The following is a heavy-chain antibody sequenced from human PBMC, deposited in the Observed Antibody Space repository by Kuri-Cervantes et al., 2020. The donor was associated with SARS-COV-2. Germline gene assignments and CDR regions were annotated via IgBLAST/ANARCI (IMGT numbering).Heavy chain of an antibody. CDR3: ARRAHEWLRRTKGNDAFDI. CDR2: IYSGST. CDR1: DSSISSVYY. D-gene: IGHD5-12*01. J-gene: IGHJ3*02. V-gene: IGHV4-38-2*01. Sequence: SQTLSLTCGVSDSSISSVYYWGWIRQPQGKGLEWIGSIYSGSTYYNPSLKSLVTISVDTSKNQFSLKLSSVTAADTAVYYCARRAHEWLRRTKGNDAFDIWGQGTMVTVSS.